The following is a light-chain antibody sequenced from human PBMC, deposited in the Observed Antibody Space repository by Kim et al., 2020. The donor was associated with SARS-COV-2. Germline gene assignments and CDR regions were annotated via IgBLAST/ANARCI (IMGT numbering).Light chain of an antibody. J-gene: IGKJ2*01. Sequence: LSPGDRAPLSCRASQNFDGASLAGYQHRTGQAPRLLIYGASTRALDIPDKFSGSGSGTDFTLTISRLEPEDFAVYYCQHYGDSPYTFGQGTKLEIK. CDR3: QHYGDSPYT. CDR2: GAS. CDR1: QNFDGAS. V-gene: IGKV3-20*01.